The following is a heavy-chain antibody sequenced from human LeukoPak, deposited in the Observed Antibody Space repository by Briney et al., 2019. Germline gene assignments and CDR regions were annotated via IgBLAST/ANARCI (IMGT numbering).Heavy chain of an antibody. J-gene: IGHJ4*02. CDR3: AGGARRQQPFDY. V-gene: IGHV3-66*01. D-gene: IGHD6-13*01. CDR2: IYSGGST. Sequence: TGGSLRLSCAASEFTVSSNYMNWVRQAPGKGLEWVSVIYSGGSTYYADSVKGRSTISRDNSKNTLYLQMNSLRAEDTAVYYCAGGARRQQPFDYWGQGTLVTVPS. CDR1: EFTVSSNY.